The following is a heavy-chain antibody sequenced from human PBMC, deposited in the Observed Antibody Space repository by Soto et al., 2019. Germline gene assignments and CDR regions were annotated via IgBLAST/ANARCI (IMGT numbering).Heavy chain of an antibody. V-gene: IGHV4-59*01. Sequence: PXETLSLTCTVSGGSMRNYFWTWIRQPPGKGLEWIGYIHYSGTTSFFPSYNPSLRSRVTISEDTSKNQFSLKLLSVTTADTAVYFCAAGEASSRNLAPYYLDFWGQGTLVTVA. CDR3: AAGEASSRNLAPYYLDF. CDR1: GGSMRNYF. CDR2: IHYSGTT. D-gene: IGHD6-13*01. J-gene: IGHJ4*02.